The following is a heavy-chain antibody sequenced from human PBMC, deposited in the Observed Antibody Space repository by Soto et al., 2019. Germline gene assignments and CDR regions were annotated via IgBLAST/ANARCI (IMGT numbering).Heavy chain of an antibody. CDR1: GYTLTTFD. CDR3: ASGSILRGGYGMDG. Sequence: QMQLAQSGSEVKEPGASVKVSCRASGYTLTTFDMNWMRQAPGQGLEWMGWLNPNTGDTVYARKFQGRVTMTRATSISTAYMELSSLRFEDTALYYCASGSILRGGYGMDGWGHGTMVTVSS. CDR2: LNPNTGDT. D-gene: IGHD3-10*01. J-gene: IGHJ6*01. V-gene: IGHV1-8*01.